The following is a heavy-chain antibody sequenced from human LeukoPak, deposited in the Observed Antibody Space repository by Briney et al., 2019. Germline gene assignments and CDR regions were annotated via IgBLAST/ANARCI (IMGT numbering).Heavy chain of an antibody. CDR2: MSSSDGST. CDR1: GFTFSNYA. D-gene: IGHD1-26*01. V-gene: IGHV3-23*01. J-gene: IGHJ4*02. CDR3: AKRGFRGTCYFDH. Sequence: GGSLRLSCAASGFTFSNYAMSWVRQAPGKGLEWVSTMSSSDGSTFYADSVKGRFTISRDNSNNILYLQMNSLRAEDTAVYHCAKRGFRGTCYFDHWGQGTLVTVSS.